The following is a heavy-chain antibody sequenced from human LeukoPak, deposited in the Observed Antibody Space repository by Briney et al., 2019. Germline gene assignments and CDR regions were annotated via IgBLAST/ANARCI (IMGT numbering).Heavy chain of an antibody. D-gene: IGHD6-6*01. CDR3: ARANVGIAARQRGYYFDY. CDR2: IKQDGSEK. J-gene: IGHJ4*02. V-gene: IGHV3-7*01. CDR1: GFTFSSYW. Sequence: GGSLRLSCAASGFTFSSYWMSWVRQAPGKGLEWVANIKQDGSEKYYVDSVKGRFTISRDNAKNSLYLQMNSLRAEDTAVYYCARANVGIAARQRGYYFDYWGQGTLVTVSS.